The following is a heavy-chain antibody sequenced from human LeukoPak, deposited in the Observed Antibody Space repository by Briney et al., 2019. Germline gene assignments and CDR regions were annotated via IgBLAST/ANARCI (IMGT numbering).Heavy chain of an antibody. J-gene: IGHJ4*02. CDR2: ISSSGTYI. V-gene: IGHV3-21*04. CDR3: AKGSDFWSGYCDY. D-gene: IGHD3-3*01. CDR1: GFTFSSYS. Sequence: GGSLRLSCAASGFTFSSYSMNWVRQAPGKGLEWVSSISSSGTYIYYADSVKGRFTISRDNSKNTLYLQMNSLRAEDTAVYYCAKGSDFWSGYCDYWGQGTLVTVSS.